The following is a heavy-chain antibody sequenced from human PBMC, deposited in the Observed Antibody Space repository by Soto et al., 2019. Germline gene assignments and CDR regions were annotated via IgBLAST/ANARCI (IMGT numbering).Heavy chain of an antibody. CDR3: EGLGYCSGGSCKDGMDV. CDR1: GGTFSSYA. V-gene: IGHV1-69*12. J-gene: IGHJ6*02. Sequence: QVQLVQSGAEVKKPGSSVKVSCKASGGTFSSYAISWVRQAPGQGLEWMGGIIPIFGTANYAQKFQGRVTITADESTSTAYMELSSLRSEDTAVYYCEGLGYCSGGSCKDGMDVWGQGTTVTVSS. CDR2: IIPIFGTA. D-gene: IGHD2-15*01.